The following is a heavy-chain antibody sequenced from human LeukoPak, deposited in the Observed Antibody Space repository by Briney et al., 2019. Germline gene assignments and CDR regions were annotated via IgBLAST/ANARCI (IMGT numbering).Heavy chain of an antibody. D-gene: IGHD3-10*02. J-gene: IGHJ6*02. CDR2: ISSGGSTT. Sequence: GGSLRLSCAASGFIFNDYEMNWVRQAPGKGLDWVSYISSGGSTTYYPASVKGRFTISRENAKKSLFLQMSSLRDEDMAVYYCVRLSKCSGSYYDSANYYGRDVWGHGTTVTVSS. CDR1: GFIFNDYE. CDR3: VRLSKCSGSYYDSANYYGRDV. V-gene: IGHV3-48*03.